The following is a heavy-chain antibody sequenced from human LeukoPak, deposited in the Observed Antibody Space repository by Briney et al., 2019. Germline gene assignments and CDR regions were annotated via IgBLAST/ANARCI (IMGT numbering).Heavy chain of an antibody. J-gene: IGHJ4*02. Sequence: GGSLRLSCAASGFTFSSYAMSWVRQAPGKGLEWVSAISGSGGSTYYADSVKGRFTISRDNSKNTLYLQMNSLRAEDTAVYYCARLKEYYYDSSGYYNWGQGTLVTVSS. D-gene: IGHD3-22*01. CDR1: GFTFSSYA. V-gene: IGHV3-23*01. CDR2: ISGSGGST. CDR3: ARLKEYYYDSSGYYN.